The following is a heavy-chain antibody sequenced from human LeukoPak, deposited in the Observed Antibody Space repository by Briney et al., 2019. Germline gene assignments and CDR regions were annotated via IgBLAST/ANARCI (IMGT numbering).Heavy chain of an antibody. CDR1: GFTFSDYY. Sequence: GGSLRLSCAASGFTFSDYYMSWIRQAPGKGLEWVSYISSSSYTNYADSVKGRFTISRDNAKNSLYLQMNSLRAEDTAVYYCARDGTMGATTPDYWGQGTLVTVSS. D-gene: IGHD1-26*01. V-gene: IGHV3-11*05. CDR3: ARDGTMGATTPDY. J-gene: IGHJ4*02. CDR2: ISSSSYT.